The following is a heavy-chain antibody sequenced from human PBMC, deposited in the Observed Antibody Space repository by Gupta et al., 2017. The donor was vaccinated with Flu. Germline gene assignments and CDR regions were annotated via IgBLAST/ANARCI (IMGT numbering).Heavy chain of an antibody. CDR2: VNHRRGT. CDR3: ARNTVSQD. V-gene: IGHV4-34*02. D-gene: IGHD4-17*01. CDR1: GGSCNDSY. J-gene: IGHJ4*02. Sequence: VHLPQWGAGLVKPSETLSLTCAEYGGSCNDSYLTWVRQPTGEGLVWIVEVNHRRGTNYNPSLKSRVTISIDRSERQFYLKLSSMTAADTALYYCARNTVSQDWGQGTLVTVSS.